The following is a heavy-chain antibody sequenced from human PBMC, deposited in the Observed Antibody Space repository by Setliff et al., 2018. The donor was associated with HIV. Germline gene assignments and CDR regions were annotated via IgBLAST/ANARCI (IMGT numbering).Heavy chain of an antibody. CDR1: GGSVSSPSYY. V-gene: IGHV4-39*07. CDR3: ATCRHRPSNWFDP. J-gene: IGHJ5*02. Sequence: PSETLSLTCAVSGGSVSSPSYYWGWIRQPPGKGLEWIGSVYNSGITFKKPSLKSRVSISVDRSGNQFSLRLTSVTAADTAVYYCATCRHRPSNWFDPWGQGTVVTVSS. CDR2: VYNSGIT.